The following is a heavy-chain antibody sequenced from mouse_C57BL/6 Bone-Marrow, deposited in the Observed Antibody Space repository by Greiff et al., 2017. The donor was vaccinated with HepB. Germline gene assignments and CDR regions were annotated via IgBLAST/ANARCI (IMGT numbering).Heavy chain of an antibody. V-gene: IGHV14-4*01. CDR3: TLYYGNSFAY. CDR2: IDPENGDT. CDR1: GFNIKDDY. D-gene: IGHD2-1*01. J-gene: IGHJ3*01. Sequence: VQLKQSGAELVRPGASVKLSCTASGFNIKDDYMHWVKQRPEQGLEWIGWIDPENGDTEYASKFQGKATITADTSSNTAYLQLSSLTSEDTAVYYCTLYYGNSFAYWGQGTLVTVSA.